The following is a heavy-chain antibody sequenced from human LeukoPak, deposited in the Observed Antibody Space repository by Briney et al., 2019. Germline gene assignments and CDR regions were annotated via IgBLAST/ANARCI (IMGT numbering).Heavy chain of an antibody. CDR1: GSTFSTYE. Sequence: PGGSLRLSCAASGSTFSTYEMNWVRQAPGKGLEWVSIISGSGGSKNYADSVKGRFTISRDNSKNTVYLQMNSLRTEDTAIYYCAKGDTVAVTAYYFDYWGQGTLVTVSS. D-gene: IGHD2-21*02. J-gene: IGHJ4*02. V-gene: IGHV3-23*01. CDR2: ISGSGGSK. CDR3: AKGDTVAVTAYYFDY.